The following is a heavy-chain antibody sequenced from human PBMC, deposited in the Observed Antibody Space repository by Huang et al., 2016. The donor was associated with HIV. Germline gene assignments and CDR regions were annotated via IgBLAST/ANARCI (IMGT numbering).Heavy chain of an antibody. Sequence: VQLVQSGAEVKKPGESLKISCKGSGYSFSSYWIAWVRQMPGKGLEWRGISFPADSDTTSSPTFEGQVTISADRSIGTAYLQWVSLKASDTAMYYCARRFSSSSGYFDYWGQGSLVTVSS. D-gene: IGHD6-6*01. J-gene: IGHJ4*02. CDR3: ARRFSSSSGYFDY. CDR1: GYSFSSYW. CDR2: SFPADSDT. V-gene: IGHV5-51*01.